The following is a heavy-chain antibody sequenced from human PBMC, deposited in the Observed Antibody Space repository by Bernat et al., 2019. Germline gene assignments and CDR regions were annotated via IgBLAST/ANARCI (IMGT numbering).Heavy chain of an antibody. CDR2: IRYDGSNK. CDR1: GFTFSSYG. J-gene: IGHJ3*02. V-gene: IGHV3-30*02. D-gene: IGHD3-10*01. Sequence: QVQLVESGGGVVQPGGSLRLSCAASGFTFSSYGMHWVRQAPGKGLEWVAFIRYDGSNKYYADSVKGRFTISRDNSKNTLCLQMNSLRAEDTAVYYCAKESRSGAFDIWGQGTMVTVSS. CDR3: AKESRSGAFDI.